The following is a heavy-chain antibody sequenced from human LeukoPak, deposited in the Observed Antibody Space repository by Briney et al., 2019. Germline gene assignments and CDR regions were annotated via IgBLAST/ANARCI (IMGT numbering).Heavy chain of an antibody. V-gene: IGHV3-23*01. J-gene: IGHJ4*02. Sequence: PGGSLRLSCTASGFTFSSYTMTWVRQAPGKGLKWVSTITTGDGNTYYADSVKGRFTVSRDDSKNTLYLQMNSLRAEDTAVYYCAKVAGIGGRYFDYWGQGTLVTVSS. D-gene: IGHD3-10*01. CDR3: AKVAGIGGRYFDY. CDR2: ITTGDGNT. CDR1: GFTFSSYT.